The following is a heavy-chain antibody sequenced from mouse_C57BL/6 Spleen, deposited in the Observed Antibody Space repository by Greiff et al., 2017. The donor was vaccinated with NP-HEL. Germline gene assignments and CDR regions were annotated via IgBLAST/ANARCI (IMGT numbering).Heavy chain of an antibody. CDR2: INPSNGGT. D-gene: IGHD2-1*01. V-gene: IGHV1-53*01. J-gene: IGHJ2*01. CDR1: GSTFTSYW. CDR3: ARGGYGNYYFDY. Sequence: QVQLQQPGTELVKPGASVKLSCKASGSTFTSYWMHWVKQRPGQGLEWIGNINPSNGGTNYNEKFKSKATLTVDKSSSTAYMQLSSLTSEDSAVYYCARGGYGNYYFDYWGQGTTLTVSS.